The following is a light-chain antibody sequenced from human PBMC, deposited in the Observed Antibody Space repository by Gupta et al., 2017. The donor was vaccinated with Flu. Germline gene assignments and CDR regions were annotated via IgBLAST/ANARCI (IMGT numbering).Light chain of an antibody. CDR3: QSYDSTLSGTV. CDR1: RSNIGAGFG. V-gene: IGLV1-40*01. J-gene: IGLJ1*01. Sequence: QSVLTQPPSVSAAPGQRVTISCTGSRSNIGAGFGVHWYQQPPGTAPKLLNYDKNDRASGVPDRFSGSRSGASASLAITGLQAEDEANYYGQSYDSTLSGTVFGTGTKVTVL. CDR2: DKN.